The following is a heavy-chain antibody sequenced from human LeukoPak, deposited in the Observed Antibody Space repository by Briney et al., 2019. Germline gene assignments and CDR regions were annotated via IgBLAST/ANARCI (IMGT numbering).Heavy chain of an antibody. D-gene: IGHD6-25*01. J-gene: IGHJ5*02. CDR1: GGSISSYY. Sequence: SETLSLTCTVSGGSISSYYWTWIRQSAGKGLEWIGRINTSGSTNYNPSLRSRVTMSVNTSKNQFSLNLTSVTAADTAVYSCAREGGNPTWLDPWGQGTLVSVS. CDR3: AREGGNPTWLDP. CDR2: INTSGST. V-gene: IGHV4-4*07.